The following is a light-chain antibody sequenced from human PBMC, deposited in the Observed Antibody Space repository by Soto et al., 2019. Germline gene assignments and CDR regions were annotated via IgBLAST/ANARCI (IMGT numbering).Light chain of an antibody. CDR1: SSDIGGYDY. V-gene: IGLV2-14*01. J-gene: IGLJ1*01. Sequence: SFLTQPASVSGSPGQTITISRTGNSSDIGGYDYVSWYQQHPDNAPKFMIYEVTTRPSGVSHRFSGSKSGNTASLTITGLQAEDEADYYCSSYTTTSTYVFGTGTKGTVL. CDR3: SSYTTTSTYV. CDR2: EVT.